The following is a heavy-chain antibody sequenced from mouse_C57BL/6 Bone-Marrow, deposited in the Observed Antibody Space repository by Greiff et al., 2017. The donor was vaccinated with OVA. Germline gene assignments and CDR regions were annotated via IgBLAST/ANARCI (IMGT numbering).Heavy chain of an antibody. Sequence: VKLVESGAELVKPGASVKLSCKASGYTFTSYWMHWVKQRPGQGLEWIGMIHPNSGSTNYNEKFKSKATLTVDKSSSTAYMQLSSLTSEDSAVYYCARSYDYDPYYFDYWGQGTTLTVSS. D-gene: IGHD2-4*01. CDR2: IHPNSGST. CDR3: ARSYDYDPYYFDY. J-gene: IGHJ2*01. V-gene: IGHV1-64*01. CDR1: GYTFTSYW.